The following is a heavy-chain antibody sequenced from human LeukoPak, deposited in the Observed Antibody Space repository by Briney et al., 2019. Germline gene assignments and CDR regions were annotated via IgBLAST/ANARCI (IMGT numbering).Heavy chain of an antibody. Sequence: GGSLRLSCAASGFTCDDYAMHWVRQAPGKGLEWVSLISGDGGSTYYADSVKGRFTISRDSSKNSLYLQMNSLRNEDTALYYCAKDKKRGSGYFDYWGQGTLVTVSS. J-gene: IGHJ4*02. CDR3: AKDKKRGSGYFDY. D-gene: IGHD6-19*01. CDR2: ISGDGGST. CDR1: GFTCDDYA. V-gene: IGHV3-43*02.